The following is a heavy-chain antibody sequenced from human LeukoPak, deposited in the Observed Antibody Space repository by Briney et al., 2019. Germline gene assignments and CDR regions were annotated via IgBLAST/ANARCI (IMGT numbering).Heavy chain of an antibody. V-gene: IGHV3-21*06. CDR3: AREGTPAAGG. CDR2: ISSSSGYI. J-gene: IGHJ4*02. CDR1: GYTFRDHG. Sequence: GGSLRLSCVASGYTFRDHGMNWVRQAPGKGLEWVASISSSSGYIYYADSVKGRFTISRDNAKNSLYLQMNSLRAEDTAVYYCAREGTPAAGGWGQGTLVTVSS. D-gene: IGHD6-13*01.